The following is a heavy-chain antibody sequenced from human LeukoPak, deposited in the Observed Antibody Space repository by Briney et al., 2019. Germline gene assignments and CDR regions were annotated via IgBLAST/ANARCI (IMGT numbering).Heavy chain of an antibody. D-gene: IGHD3-22*01. J-gene: IGHJ4*02. Sequence: GGSLRLSCAASGFTFSSSAMTWVRQAAGKGLEWASGISGTGGSTYYADSVKGRFTISRDNSTNALYLQMNSLTAEDTAVYYCGNRGSSSGYYDFWGQGTLVTVSS. CDR3: GNRGSSSGYYDF. CDR2: ISGTGGST. V-gene: IGHV3-23*01. CDR1: GFTFSSSA.